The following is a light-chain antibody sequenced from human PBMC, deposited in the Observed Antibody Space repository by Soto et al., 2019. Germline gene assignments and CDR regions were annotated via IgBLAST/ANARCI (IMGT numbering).Light chain of an antibody. CDR1: SSDVGGYNY. Sequence: QSALTQPASVSGSPGQSMTISCTGTSSDVGGYNYVSWYQQHPGKAPKLMIYDVSNRPSGVSNRFSGSKSGNTASLTISGLQAEDEADYYCSSYTSSIYVFGTGTKLTVL. V-gene: IGLV2-14*01. J-gene: IGLJ1*01. CDR3: SSYTSSIYV. CDR2: DVS.